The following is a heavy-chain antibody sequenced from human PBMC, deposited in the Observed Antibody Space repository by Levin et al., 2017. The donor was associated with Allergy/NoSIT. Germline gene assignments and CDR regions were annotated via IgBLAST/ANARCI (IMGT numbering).Heavy chain of an antibody. Sequence: GESLKISCAASGFTFSSYAMSWVRQAPGKGLEWVSAISGSGGSTYYADSVKGRFTISRDNSKNTLYLQMNSLRAEDTAVYYCAKDKLQLLRFLEWLPNHYYYYGMDVWGQGTTVTVSS. D-gene: IGHD3-3*01. V-gene: IGHV3-23*01. J-gene: IGHJ6*02. CDR1: GFTFSSYA. CDR3: AKDKLQLLRFLEWLPNHYYYYGMDV. CDR2: ISGSGGST.